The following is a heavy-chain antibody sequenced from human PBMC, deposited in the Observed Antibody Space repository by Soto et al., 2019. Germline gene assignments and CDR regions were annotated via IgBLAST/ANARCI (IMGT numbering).Heavy chain of an antibody. D-gene: IGHD3-9*01. J-gene: IGHJ6*03. CDR1: GDSVSRNSAA. Sequence: PSQTLSLTCAISGDSVSRNSAAWNWIRQSPSRGLEWLGRTYYRSKWYNDYAVSVKSRITINPDTSKNQFSLQLNSVTPEDTAVYYCARDLKDILTGYYIDYYYYYMDVWGKGTTVTVSS. CDR2: TYYRSKWYN. V-gene: IGHV6-1*01. CDR3: ARDLKDILTGYYIDYYYYYMDV.